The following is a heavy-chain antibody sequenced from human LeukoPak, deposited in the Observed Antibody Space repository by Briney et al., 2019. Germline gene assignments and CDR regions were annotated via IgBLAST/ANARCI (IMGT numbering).Heavy chain of an antibody. CDR1: GLTVRDNY. Sequence: GGSLRLSCAASGLTVRDNYMSWVRQAPGKRLEWVSVIYSGGDTYYADSVKGRFTISRDNSKNTLYLQTSSLRPVDTAVYYCTRGKPGYSYGYFDYWGQGALISVSS. CDR2: IYSGGDT. J-gene: IGHJ4*02. CDR3: TRGKPGYSYGYFDY. V-gene: IGHV3-53*01. D-gene: IGHD5-18*01.